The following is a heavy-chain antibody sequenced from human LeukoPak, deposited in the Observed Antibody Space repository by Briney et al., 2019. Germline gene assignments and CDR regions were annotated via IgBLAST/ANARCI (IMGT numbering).Heavy chain of an antibody. Sequence: PSETLSLTCTVSGGSISSYYWSWIRQSPGKGLEWIGYIYDSGSTKDNPSLKSRVTMSPDMSKNQSSLKLSSVTAADTAVYYCARLESGVLGDPYYYDSTGYYYRGYFDSWGQGTLVTVSS. CDR3: ARLESGVLGDPYYYDSTGYYYRGYFDS. D-gene: IGHD3-22*01. CDR1: GGSISSYY. V-gene: IGHV4-59*08. CDR2: IYDSGST. J-gene: IGHJ4*02.